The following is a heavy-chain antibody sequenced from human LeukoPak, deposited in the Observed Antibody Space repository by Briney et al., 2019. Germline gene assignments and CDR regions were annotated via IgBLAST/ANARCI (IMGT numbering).Heavy chain of an antibody. CDR3: ARCSPGILEWLLSVPYYFDY. D-gene: IGHD3-3*01. CDR2: ISAYNGNT. Sequence: ASVKVSCKASGYTFTSYGISWVRQALGQGLEWMGWISAYNGNTNYAQKLQGRVTMTTDTSTSTAYMELRSLRSDDTAVYYCARCSPGILEWLLSVPYYFDYWGQGTLVTVSS. V-gene: IGHV1-18*01. CDR1: GYTFTSYG. J-gene: IGHJ4*02.